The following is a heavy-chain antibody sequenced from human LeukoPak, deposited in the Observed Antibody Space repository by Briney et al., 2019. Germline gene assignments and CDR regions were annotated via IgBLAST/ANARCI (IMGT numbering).Heavy chain of an antibody. Sequence: GGSLRLSCAASGFTFSSYAMSWLRQAPGKGVEGVSAFCGSCDSTFYADCVEGRFTISRDHYKNTVYPHMKRVSAGDTAVYYCAKALAIRSPDAFDIWGQGTMVTVSS. V-gene: IGHV3-23*01. CDR3: AKALAIRSPDAFDI. CDR1: GFTFSSYA. CDR2: FCGSCDST. D-gene: IGHD3-3*01. J-gene: IGHJ3*02.